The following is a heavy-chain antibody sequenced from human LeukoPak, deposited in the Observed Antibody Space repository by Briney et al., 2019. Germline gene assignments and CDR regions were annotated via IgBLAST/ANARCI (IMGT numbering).Heavy chain of an antibody. CDR3: AGGLTTEYSSSSLDFDY. CDR1: GYTFTSYD. Sequence: GASVKVSCKASGYTFTSYDINWVRQATGQGLEWMGWMNPNSGNTGYAQKFQGRVTMTRNTSISTAYMELSSLRSEDTAVYYRAGGLTTEYSSSSLDFDYWGQGTLVTVSS. CDR2: MNPNSGNT. V-gene: IGHV1-8*01. D-gene: IGHD6-6*01. J-gene: IGHJ4*02.